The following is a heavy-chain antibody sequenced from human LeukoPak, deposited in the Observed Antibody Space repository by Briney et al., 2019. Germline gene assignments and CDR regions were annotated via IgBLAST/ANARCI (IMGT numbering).Heavy chain of an antibody. V-gene: IGHV3-9*01. CDR3: AKDINSGWRVGYYFDY. CDR1: GFTFSSYS. CDR2: ISWNSGSI. J-gene: IGHJ4*02. Sequence: GGSLRLSCAASGFTFSSYSMNWVRQAPGKGLEWVSGISWNSGSIGYADSVKGRFTISRDNAKNSLYLQMNSLRAEDTALYYCAKDINSGWRVGYYFDYWGQGTLVTVSS. D-gene: IGHD6-19*01.